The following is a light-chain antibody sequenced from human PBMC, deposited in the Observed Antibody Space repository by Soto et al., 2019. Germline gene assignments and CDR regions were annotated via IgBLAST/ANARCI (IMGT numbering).Light chain of an antibody. CDR3: QQYGSSPIT. J-gene: IGKJ5*01. CDR2: GAS. V-gene: IGKV3-20*01. CDR1: QSVVTN. Sequence: GLTQSPGTLSLSPGERATLSCRASQSVVTNLAWYQQKPGQAPRLLIYGASSRATGIPDRFSGTVSGTDFTLTISRLEPEDFAVYYCQQYGSSPITFGQGTRLEIK.